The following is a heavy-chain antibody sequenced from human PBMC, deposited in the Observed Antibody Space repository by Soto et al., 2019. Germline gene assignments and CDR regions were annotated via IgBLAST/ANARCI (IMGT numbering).Heavy chain of an antibody. Sequence: VASVKVSCKASGYTFTSYGISWVRQAPGQGLEWMGWISAYNGNTNYAQKLQGRVTMTTDTSTSTAYMELRSLRSDDTAVYYCARDPLRITMIVVVITSTENYHGMDVWGQGTTVTVSS. CDR1: GYTFTSYG. V-gene: IGHV1-18*04. CDR2: ISAYNGNT. D-gene: IGHD3-22*01. CDR3: ARDPLRITMIVVVITSTENYHGMDV. J-gene: IGHJ6*02.